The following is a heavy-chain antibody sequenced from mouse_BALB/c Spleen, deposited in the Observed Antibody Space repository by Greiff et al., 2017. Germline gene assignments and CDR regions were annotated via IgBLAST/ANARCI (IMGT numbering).Heavy chain of an antibody. J-gene: IGHJ4*01. CDR2: IYPGNSDT. CDR1: GYSFTSYW. CDR3: TRKDYYAMDY. V-gene: IGHV1-5*01. Sequence: VQLQQSGTVLARPGASVKMSCKASGYSFTSYWMHWVKQRPGQGLEWIGAIYPGNSDTSYNQKFKSKAKLTAVTSASTAYMELSSLTNEDSAVYYCTRKDYYAMDYWGQGTSVTVAS.